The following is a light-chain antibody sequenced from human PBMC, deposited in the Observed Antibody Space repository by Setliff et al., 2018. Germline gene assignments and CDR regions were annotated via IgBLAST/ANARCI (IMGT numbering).Light chain of an antibody. J-gene: IGLJ2*01. Sequence: QSVLTQPAAVSGSPGQSITISCTGSSSDVGGYDYVSWYQQHPGKAPKLMIYEVSKRPSGVSDRFSGSKSANTASLTISGLQTEDEADYYCLSYTSKTTHALFGGGTK. CDR1: SSDVGGYDY. CDR2: EVS. V-gene: IGLV2-14*01. CDR3: LSYTSKTTHAL.